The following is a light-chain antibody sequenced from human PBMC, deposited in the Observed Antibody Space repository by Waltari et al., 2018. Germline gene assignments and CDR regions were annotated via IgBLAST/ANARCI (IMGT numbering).Light chain of an antibody. CDR1: QSISSW. CDR3: QQYNSYSRT. J-gene: IGKJ1*01. CDR2: KAS. V-gene: IGKV1-5*03. Sequence: DIQMTQSPSSLSASVGDRVTITCRASQSISSWLAWYQQKPGKAPNLLIYKASSLGSGVPSRFSGSGSVTEFTLTISSLQPDDFATYYCQQYNSYSRTFGQGTKVEIK.